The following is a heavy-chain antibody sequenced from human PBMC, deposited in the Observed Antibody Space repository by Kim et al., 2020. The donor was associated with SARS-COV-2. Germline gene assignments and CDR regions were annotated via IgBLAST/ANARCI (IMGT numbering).Heavy chain of an antibody. D-gene: IGHD2-2*01. CDR3: ARDESYASVD. Sequence: GGSLRLSCAASGFTFSSYSMNWVRQPPGKGLEWVSNINSVSSAKYYADSVKGRFTISRDNAQNSLYLQMSSLRDEDTAVYYCARDESYASVDWGQGTLVTVSS. CDR2: INSVSSAK. V-gene: IGHV3-48*02. J-gene: IGHJ4*02. CDR1: GFTFSSYS.